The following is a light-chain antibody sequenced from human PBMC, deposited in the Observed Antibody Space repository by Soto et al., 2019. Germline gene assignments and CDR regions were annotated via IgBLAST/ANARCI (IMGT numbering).Light chain of an antibody. Sequence: DIQMTQSPSSLSASVGDRVTITCRPSQNITSYLNWYQQKPGKTPKLLIYGASRLESGVPSRFSGSGSGTDFALTIISLQPEDFATYYCQQCYSTLMYTFGQGTKLEIK. CDR2: GAS. CDR1: QNITSY. V-gene: IGKV1-39*01. CDR3: QQCYSTLMYT. J-gene: IGKJ2*01.